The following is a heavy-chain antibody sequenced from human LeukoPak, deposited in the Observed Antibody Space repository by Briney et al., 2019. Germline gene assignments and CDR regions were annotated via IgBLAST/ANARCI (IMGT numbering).Heavy chain of an antibody. Sequence: SQTLSLTCTVSGGSISSGGYYWSWIRQPPGKGLEWIGYIYYSGSTNYNPSLKSRVTISVDTSKNQFSLKLSSVTAADTAVYYCARGGYCSGGSCYSGQGWFDPWGQGTLVTVSS. V-gene: IGHV4-61*08. J-gene: IGHJ5*02. CDR3: ARGGYCSGGSCYSGQGWFDP. CDR1: GGSISSGGYY. CDR2: IYYSGST. D-gene: IGHD2-15*01.